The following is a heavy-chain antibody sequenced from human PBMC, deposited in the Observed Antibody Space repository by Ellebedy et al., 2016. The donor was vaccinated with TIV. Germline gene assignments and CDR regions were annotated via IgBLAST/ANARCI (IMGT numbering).Heavy chain of an antibody. D-gene: IGHD6-13*01. Sequence: GGSLRLXXAASGFTFSNAWMSWVSQAPGKWLEWVGRIKSKTDGGTTDYAAPVKGRFTISRDDSKSTLYLQMNSLKTEDTAVYYCTTERYSSTWYFYWGQGTLVTVSS. CDR1: GFTFSNAW. CDR2: IKSKTDGGTT. CDR3: TTERYSSTWYFY. J-gene: IGHJ4*02. V-gene: IGHV3-15*01.